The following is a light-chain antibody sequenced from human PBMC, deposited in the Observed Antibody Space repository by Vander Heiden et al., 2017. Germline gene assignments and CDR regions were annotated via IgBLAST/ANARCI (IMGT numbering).Light chain of an antibody. V-gene: IGLV2-11*01. CDR3: CSYASTYTLV. CDR2: FVD. Sequence: QSVLTPPRPVSGSPGQSVTISCTGSKSDVGGYNYVSWYPQHPGKAPKLMFYFVDKRPSGVPDRFSASKSGNTASLTISGLQPEDEADYYCCSYASTYTLVFGGGTKVTVL. CDR1: KSDVGGYNY. J-gene: IGLJ3*02.